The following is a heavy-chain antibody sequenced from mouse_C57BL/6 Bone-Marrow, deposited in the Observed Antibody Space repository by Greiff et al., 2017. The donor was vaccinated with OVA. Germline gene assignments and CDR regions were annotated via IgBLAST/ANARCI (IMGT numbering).Heavy chain of an antibody. Sequence: VQLQQSGTELVKPGASVKLSCKASGYTFTSYWMHWVKQRPGQGLEWIGNINPSNGGTNYNEKFKSKATLTVDKSSSTAYMQLSSLTSEDSAVYYCARSRDGYYVLYAMDYWGQGTSVTVSS. V-gene: IGHV1-53*01. D-gene: IGHD2-3*01. CDR1: GYTFTSYW. CDR3: ARSRDGYYVLYAMDY. J-gene: IGHJ4*01. CDR2: INPSNGGT.